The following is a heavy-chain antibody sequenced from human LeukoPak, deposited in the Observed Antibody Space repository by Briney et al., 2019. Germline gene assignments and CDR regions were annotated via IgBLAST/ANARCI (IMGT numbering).Heavy chain of an antibody. CDR3: AMYYCSSTSCYRPFDY. D-gene: IGHD2-2*01. CDR1: GGSISSGSFY. CDR2: IYYSGST. Sequence: SETLSLTCTVSGGSISSGSFYWGWIRQPPGKGLEWIGSIYYSGSTYYNPSLKSRVTISVDTSKNQFSLKLSSVTAADTAVYYCAMYYCSSTSCYRPFDYWGQGTLVTVSS. J-gene: IGHJ4*02. V-gene: IGHV4-39*01.